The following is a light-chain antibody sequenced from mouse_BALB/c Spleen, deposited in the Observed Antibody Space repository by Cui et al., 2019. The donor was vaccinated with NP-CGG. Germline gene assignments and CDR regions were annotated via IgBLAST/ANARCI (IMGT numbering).Light chain of an antibody. J-gene: IGLJ1*01. Sequence: QAFLTQDFALTTSPGETVTLTCRSSTGAVTTKNYANWVQEKPDHLFTGLIGGTNNRVPGVPARFSGSLIGDKAALTITGAQTEDEAIYFCALWYSNHWVFGGGTKLTVL. CDR3: ALWYSNHWV. CDR2: GTN. CDR1: TGAVTTKNY. V-gene: IGLV1*01.